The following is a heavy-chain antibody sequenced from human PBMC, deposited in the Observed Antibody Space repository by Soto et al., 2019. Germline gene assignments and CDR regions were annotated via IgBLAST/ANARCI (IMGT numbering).Heavy chain of an antibody. Sequence: GASVKVSCKASGYTFTTYYMHWVRQAPGQGLEWMGIINPSGGSTRYAQKFQGWVTMTRDTSMSTAYMELSRLRSDDTAVYYCARDKTTVAPMDVWGQGTTVTVSS. CDR3: ARDKTTVAPMDV. V-gene: IGHV1-46*01. CDR1: GYTFTTYY. J-gene: IGHJ6*02. D-gene: IGHD4-17*01. CDR2: INPSGGST.